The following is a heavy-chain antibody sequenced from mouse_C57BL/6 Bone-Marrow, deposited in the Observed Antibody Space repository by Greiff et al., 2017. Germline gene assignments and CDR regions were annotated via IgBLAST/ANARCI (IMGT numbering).Heavy chain of an antibody. CDR1: GYTFTSYW. CDR3: ARRHYGSSYRGFFDY. Sequence: QVKLQQPGAELVMPGASVKLSCKASGYTFTSYWMHWVKQRPGQGLEWIGEPDPSDSYKKYNQKFKGKSTLTVDKSSCTAYMQISSLTSEDSSVYNLARRHYGSSYRGFFDYWGQGTTLTVSS. CDR2: PDPSDSYK. J-gene: IGHJ2*01. D-gene: IGHD1-1*01. V-gene: IGHV1-69*01.